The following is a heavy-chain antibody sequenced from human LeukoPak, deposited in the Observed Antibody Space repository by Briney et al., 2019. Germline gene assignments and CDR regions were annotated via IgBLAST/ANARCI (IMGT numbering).Heavy chain of an antibody. CDR1: GFTFSDYY. CDR2: ISSSGSTI. D-gene: IGHD6-13*01. Sequence: GGSLRLSCAASGFTFSDYYMSWIRQAPGKGLEWVSYISSSGSTIYYADSVKGRFTISRDNAKNSLYLQMNSLRAEDTAVYYCARDLLWEDSSGWYEYYYMDVWGKGTTVTVSS. CDR3: ARDLLWEDSSGWYEYYYMDV. J-gene: IGHJ6*03. V-gene: IGHV3-11*01.